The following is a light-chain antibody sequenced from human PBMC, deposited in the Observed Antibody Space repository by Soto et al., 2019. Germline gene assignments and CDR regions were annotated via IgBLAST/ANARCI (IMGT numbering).Light chain of an antibody. CDR3: QQYGSSPSWT. CDR2: GAS. Sequence: EIVLTQSPGTLSLSPGERATLSCRASQSVSSSYLAWYQQKPGQAPRLLIYGASSRAPGIPDRFSGSGSGTDFTLTISRLEPEDYAVYYCQQYGSSPSWTFGQGTKVELK. J-gene: IGKJ1*01. V-gene: IGKV3-20*01. CDR1: QSVSSSY.